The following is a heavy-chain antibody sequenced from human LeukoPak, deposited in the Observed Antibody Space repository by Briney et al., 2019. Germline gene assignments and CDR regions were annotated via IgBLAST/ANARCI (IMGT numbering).Heavy chain of an antibody. CDR3: ARGDYGLDV. D-gene: IGHD3-16*01. J-gene: IGHJ6*02. V-gene: IGHV1-3*01. CDR2: INAGNGNT. CDR1: GYTFSSYA. Sequence: ASVKVSCKAPGYTFSSYAMHWVRQAPGQSLEWMGWINAGNGNTKYSQKFQDRVSITRDASANTAYMELSGLRFEDTAVYYCARGDYGLDVWGQGTTVTVSS.